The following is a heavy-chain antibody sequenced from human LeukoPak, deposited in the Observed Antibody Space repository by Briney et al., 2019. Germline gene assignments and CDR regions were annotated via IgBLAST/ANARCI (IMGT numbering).Heavy chain of an antibody. CDR2: IYSGGST. V-gene: IGHV3-66*02. CDR3: ARGYSSSYYDY. J-gene: IGHJ4*02. Sequence: EGSLRLSCAASGFTVSSNYMSWVRQAPGKGPEWVSVIYSGGSTYYADSVKDRFTISRDNSKNTLYLQMNSLRAEDTAVCYCARGYSSSYYDYWGQGTLVTVSS. D-gene: IGHD6-6*01. CDR1: GFTVSSNY.